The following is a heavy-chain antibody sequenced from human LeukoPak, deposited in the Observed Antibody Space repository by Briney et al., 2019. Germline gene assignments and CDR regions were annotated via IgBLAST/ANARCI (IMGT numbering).Heavy chain of an antibody. CDR3: TTAERGYYYDSTGYYRHDY. V-gene: IGHV3-15*01. D-gene: IGHD3-22*01. J-gene: IGHJ4*02. Sequence: GGSLRLSCAASGFTFSNAWMSWVRQAPGKGLEWVGRIKSKTDGGTADYAAPVKGRFTISRDDSKNTLYLQMNSLKTEDTGVYYCTTAERGYYYDSTGYYRHDYWGQGTLVTVSS. CDR2: IKSKTDGGTA. CDR1: GFTFSNAW.